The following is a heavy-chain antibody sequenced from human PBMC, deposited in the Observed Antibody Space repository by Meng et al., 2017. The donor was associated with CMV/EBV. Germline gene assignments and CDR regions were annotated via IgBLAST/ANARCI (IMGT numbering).Heavy chain of an antibody. CDR2: IKPSGGST. CDR1: RYA. J-gene: IGHJ5*02. V-gene: IGHV1-46*01. D-gene: IGHD3-3*01. Sequence: RYARRWVRQAHGQELEWMGLIKPSGGSTSYEQKYQGRVTMTRDTSTSTVYMELSSLRSEDTAVYYCAGESGIFGVVIISRSNWFDPWGQGTLVTVSS. CDR3: AGESGIFGVVIISRSNWFDP.